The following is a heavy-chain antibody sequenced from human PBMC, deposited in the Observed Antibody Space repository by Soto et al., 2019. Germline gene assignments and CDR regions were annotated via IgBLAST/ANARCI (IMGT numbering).Heavy chain of an antibody. V-gene: IGHV3-30*18. CDR1: GFTFSSYG. CDR3: AKEAYSGATSGATFDY. D-gene: IGHD2-15*01. Sequence: QVQLVESGGGVVQPGTSLRLSCAASGFTFSSYGMHWVRQAPGKGLERVAIILFAGSNQYYADSVKGRFTISIDNSKNTVYLQMNSLRVEDTAVDYCAKEAYSGATSGATFDYWGQGTLVNVSS. J-gene: IGHJ4*02. CDR2: ILFAGSNQ.